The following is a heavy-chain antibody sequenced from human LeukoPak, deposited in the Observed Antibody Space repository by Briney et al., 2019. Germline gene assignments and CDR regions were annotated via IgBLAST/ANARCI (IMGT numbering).Heavy chain of an antibody. CDR1: GFTFSSYW. CDR3: ARDGYSFGYDFDY. D-gene: IGHD5-18*01. J-gene: IGHJ4*02. V-gene: IGHV3-74*01. CDR2: IDTDGSIT. Sequence: GGSLRLSCAASGFTFSSYWMHWVRQAPGKGLVWVARIDTDGSITNYAESVKGRFTISRDNAKNTLYLQMNSLRAEDTAVYYCARDGYSFGYDFDYWGQGTLVTVSS.